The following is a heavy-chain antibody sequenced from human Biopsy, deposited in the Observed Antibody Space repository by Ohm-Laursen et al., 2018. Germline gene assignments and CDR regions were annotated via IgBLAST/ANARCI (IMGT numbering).Heavy chain of an antibody. CDR3: ARRGSGGRSFDH. CDR1: GGTFSSFG. J-gene: IGHJ4*02. D-gene: IGHD2-15*01. Sequence: SVKVSCKASGGTFSSFGISWVRQAPGQGLEWMGEINSMFGTTNYAQTFQGRVTITADESTSTAYMEVSSLRSEDTAVYYCARRGSGGRSFDHWGQGTLVTVSS. CDR2: INSMFGTT. V-gene: IGHV1-69*13.